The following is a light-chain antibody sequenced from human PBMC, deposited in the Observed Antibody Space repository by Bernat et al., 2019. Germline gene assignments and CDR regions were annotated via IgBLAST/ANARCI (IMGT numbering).Light chain of an antibody. J-gene: IGLJ3*02. CDR3: CSYAGRSTWV. V-gene: IGLV2-23*01. CDR1: SSDVGSYNL. Sequence: QSALTQPASVSGSPGQSITISCTGTSSDVGSYNLVSWYQQHPGKAPKLMIYEGSKRPSGVSNRFSGSKSGNTASLTIAGLQAEDGADYYCCSYAGRSTWVFGGGTKLTVL. CDR2: EGS.